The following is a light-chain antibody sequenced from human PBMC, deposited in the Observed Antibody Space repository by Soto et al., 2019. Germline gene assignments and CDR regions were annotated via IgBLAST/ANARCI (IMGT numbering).Light chain of an antibody. Sequence: QSVLTQPPSVSVAPGQRVTISCTGSSSNIGAGFEVHWYQQLPGTAPKLLIYTNINRPSGVPDRFSGSRSGTSASLAITGLQAEDEADYYCQSYDSSLSGYVIFGGGTKLTVL. CDR2: TNI. J-gene: IGLJ2*01. V-gene: IGLV1-40*01. CDR3: QSYDSSLSGYVI. CDR1: SSNIGAGFE.